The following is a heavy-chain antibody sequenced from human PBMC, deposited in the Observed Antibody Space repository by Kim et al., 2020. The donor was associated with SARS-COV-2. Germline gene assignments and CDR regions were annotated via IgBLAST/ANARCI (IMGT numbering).Heavy chain of an antibody. CDR3: ARSHYYGSGSYYYMDV. J-gene: IGHJ6*03. CDR1: GGPFTIYA. CDR2: IIPIVGIA. V-gene: IGHV1-69*04. Sequence: SVKVSCKASGGPFTIYAFTWVRQAPGQGLEWMGRIIPIVGIANYAQRFQGRVTITADKSTSTVHMELSSLRSEDTAVYYCARSHYYGSGSYYYMDVWGKETPVTVSS. D-gene: IGHD3-10*01.